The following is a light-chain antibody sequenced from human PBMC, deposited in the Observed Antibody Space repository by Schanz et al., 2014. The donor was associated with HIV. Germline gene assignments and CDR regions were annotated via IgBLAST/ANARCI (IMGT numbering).Light chain of an antibody. V-gene: IGLV2-14*01. CDR2: DVS. J-gene: IGLJ3*02. CDR3: CSCTNTNTWV. CDR1: SSDVGGYNY. Sequence: QSALTQPASVSGSPGQSITISCTGTSSDVGGYNYVSWYQQHPGKAPKLMIYDVSNRPSGVSNRFSGSKSDNTASLTISGLQAEDEGDYYCCSCTNTNTWVFGGGTKLTVL.